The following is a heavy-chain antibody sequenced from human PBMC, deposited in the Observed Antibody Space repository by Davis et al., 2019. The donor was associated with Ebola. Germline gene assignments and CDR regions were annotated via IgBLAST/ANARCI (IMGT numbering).Heavy chain of an antibody. J-gene: IGHJ6*02. CDR1: GFTFSSYA. D-gene: IGHD5-18*01. V-gene: IGHV3-64D*06. Sequence: GGSLRLSCLASGFTFSSYAMHWVRQAPGKGLEYVSAISSNGGSTYYADSVKGRFTISRDNSKNTLYLQMSSLRAEDTAVYYCVKGTVDTAMVYYGMDVWGQGTTVTVSS. CDR2: ISSNGGST. CDR3: VKGTVDTAMVYYGMDV.